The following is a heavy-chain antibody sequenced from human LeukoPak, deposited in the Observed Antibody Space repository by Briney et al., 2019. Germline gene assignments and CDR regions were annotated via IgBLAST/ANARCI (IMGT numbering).Heavy chain of an antibody. CDR3: ARVGRYYYDSSGYYYVPNWFDP. Sequence: ASVKVSCKASGYTFTSYGISWVRQAPGQGLEWMGWISAYNGNTNYAQKLQGRVTMTTDTSTSTAYMEQRSLRSDDTAVYYCARVGRYYYDSSGYYYVPNWFDPWGQGTLVTVSS. D-gene: IGHD3-22*01. CDR2: ISAYNGNT. CDR1: GYTFTSYG. V-gene: IGHV1-18*01. J-gene: IGHJ5*02.